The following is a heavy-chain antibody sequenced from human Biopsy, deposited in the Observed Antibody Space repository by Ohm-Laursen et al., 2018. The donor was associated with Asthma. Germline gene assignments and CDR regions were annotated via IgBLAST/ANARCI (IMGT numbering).Heavy chain of an antibody. CDR1: GGSVSTGSCY. J-gene: IGHJ6*02. CDR3: ARGPNYHGSGRAPIGMDV. D-gene: IGHD3-10*01. V-gene: IGHV4-61*01. Sequence: SDTLSLTCPVSGGSVSTGSCYWSWIRQPPGKGLEWLGYIYYTGSDNYNPPLKSRVTISVDTSKNQFSLRLNSVTAADTAVYYCARGPNYHGSGRAPIGMDVWGQGTTVTVSS. CDR2: IYYTGSD.